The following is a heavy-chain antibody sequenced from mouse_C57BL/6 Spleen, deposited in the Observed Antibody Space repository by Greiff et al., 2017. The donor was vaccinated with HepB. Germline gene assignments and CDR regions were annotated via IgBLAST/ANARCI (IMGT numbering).Heavy chain of an antibody. J-gene: IGHJ4*01. CDR1: GFTFSDYY. CDR2: INYDGSST. CDR3: ARDRGTTAPHAMDY. D-gene: IGHD2-14*01. Sequence: EVHLVESEGGLVQPGSSMKLSCTASGFTFSDYYMAWVRQVPEKGLEWVANINYDGSSTYYLDSLKSRFIISRDNAKNILYLQMSSLKSEDTATYYCARDRGTTAPHAMDYWGQGTSVTVSS. V-gene: IGHV5-16*01.